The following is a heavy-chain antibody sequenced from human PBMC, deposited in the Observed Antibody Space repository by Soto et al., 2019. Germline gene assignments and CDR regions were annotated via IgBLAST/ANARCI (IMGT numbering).Heavy chain of an antibody. V-gene: IGHV1-3*01. CDR2: INAGNGNT. CDR1: GYTFTSYA. Sequence: QVQLVQSGAEVKKPGASVKVSCKASGYTFTSYAMHWVRQAPGQRLEWMGWINAGNGNTKYSQKFQGRVTITRDTSASTAYIELSCLTSEGTARYFCARGIRVGAASSLDYWGQGTLVTVSS. D-gene: IGHD2-15*01. J-gene: IGHJ4*02. CDR3: ARGIRVGAASSLDY.